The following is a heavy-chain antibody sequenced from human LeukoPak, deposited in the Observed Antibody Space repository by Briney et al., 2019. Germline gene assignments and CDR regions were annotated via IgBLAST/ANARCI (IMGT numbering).Heavy chain of an antibody. V-gene: IGHV4-59*01. Sequence: PSETLSLTCTVSGGSFSTYYWSWIRQPPGKGLEWSGYINYSGSTTYSPSLKSRVTISVDPSKSQFSLKLTSVTAADTAVYYCARGIKAGLGEAPAYWGQGTLVTVSS. J-gene: IGHJ4*02. D-gene: IGHD3-10*01. CDR3: ARGIKAGLGEAPAY. CDR2: INYSGST. CDR1: GGSFSTYY.